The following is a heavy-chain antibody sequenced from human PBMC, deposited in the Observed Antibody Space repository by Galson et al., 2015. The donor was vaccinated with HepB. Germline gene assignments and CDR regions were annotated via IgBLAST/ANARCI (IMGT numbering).Heavy chain of an antibody. Sequence: SLRLSCAASGFTVSSNYMSWVRQAPGKGLEWVSVIYSGGSTYYADSVKGRFTVSRDNSKNTLYLQMNSLRAEDTAVYYCAREDCSSTSCFFDYWGQGTLVTVSS. D-gene: IGHD2-2*01. V-gene: IGHV3-66*01. CDR3: AREDCSSTSCFFDY. CDR2: IYSGGST. J-gene: IGHJ4*02. CDR1: GFTVSSNY.